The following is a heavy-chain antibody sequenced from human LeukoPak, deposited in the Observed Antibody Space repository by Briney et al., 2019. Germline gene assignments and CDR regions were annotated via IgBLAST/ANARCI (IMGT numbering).Heavy chain of an antibody. V-gene: IGHV3-66*01. Sequence: GGSLRLSCAASGFIVSDNYMSWVRQAPGKGLEWLSVIYGGNSTYYAVSVKGRFTISRDTSKNTLYLQMNSLTVEDTAVYYCATDERYCSSTSCYPYWYFDLWGRGTLVTVSS. CDR2: IYGGNST. J-gene: IGHJ2*01. CDR1: GFIVSDNY. CDR3: ATDERYCSSTSCYPYWYFDL. D-gene: IGHD2-2*01.